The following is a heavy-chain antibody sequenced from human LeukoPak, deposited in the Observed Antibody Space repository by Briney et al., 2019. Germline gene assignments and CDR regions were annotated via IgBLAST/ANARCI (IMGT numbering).Heavy chain of an antibody. Sequence: PSQTLSLTCTVSGGSISSGSYYWSWIRQPAGKGLEWIGRTYTSGSTNYNPSLKSRVTISVDTSKNQFSLKLSSVAAADTAVYYCARSCSSTSCYRGLYYYYYMDVWGKGTTVTVSS. V-gene: IGHV4-61*02. CDR2: TYTSGST. D-gene: IGHD2-2*02. CDR3: ARSCSSTSCYRGLYYYYYMDV. CDR1: GGSISSGSYY. J-gene: IGHJ6*03.